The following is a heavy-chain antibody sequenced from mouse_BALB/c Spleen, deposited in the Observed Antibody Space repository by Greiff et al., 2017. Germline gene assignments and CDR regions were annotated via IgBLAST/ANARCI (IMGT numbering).Heavy chain of an antibody. CDR2: ISDGGSYT. CDR1: GFTFSDYY. D-gene: IGHD1-2*01. V-gene: IGHV5-4*02. Sequence: EVKVVESGGGLVKPGGFLKLSCAASGFTFSDYYMYWVRQTPEKRLEWVATISDGGSYTYYPDSVKGRFTISRDNAKNNLYLQMSSLKSEDTAMYYCARDRGTTAYYAMDYWGQGTSVTVSS. J-gene: IGHJ4*01. CDR3: ARDRGTTAYYAMDY.